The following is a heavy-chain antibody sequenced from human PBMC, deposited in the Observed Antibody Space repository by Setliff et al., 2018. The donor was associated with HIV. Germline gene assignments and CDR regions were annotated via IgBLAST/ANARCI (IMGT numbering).Heavy chain of an antibody. J-gene: IGHJ4*02. CDR3: ASRDGYNSGLDF. Sequence: GSLRLSCAASGFTFSSYAMHWVRQAPGKGLEWVAVISYDGSNKYYADSVKGRFTISRDNSKNTLYLQMNSLRAEDTAAYYCASRDGYNSGLDFWGQGTLVTVSS. V-gene: IGHV3-30*04. CDR1: GFTFSSYA. CDR2: ISYDGSNK. D-gene: IGHD5-12*01.